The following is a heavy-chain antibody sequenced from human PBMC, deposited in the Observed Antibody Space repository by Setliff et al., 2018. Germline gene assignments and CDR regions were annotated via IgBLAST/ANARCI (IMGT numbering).Heavy chain of an antibody. CDR2: IHSSGST. Sequence: SETLSLTCSVSGGSVTTSRYYWSWIRQPAGKGLEWIGRIHSSGSTKFNPSLESRVTMSVDTSKNQFSLKLSSVTAADTAVYYCARKKTVYWYYGMDVWGQGTTVT. V-gene: IGHV4-61*10. D-gene: IGHD2-15*01. J-gene: IGHJ6*02. CDR3: ARKKTVYWYYGMDV. CDR1: GGSVTTSRYY.